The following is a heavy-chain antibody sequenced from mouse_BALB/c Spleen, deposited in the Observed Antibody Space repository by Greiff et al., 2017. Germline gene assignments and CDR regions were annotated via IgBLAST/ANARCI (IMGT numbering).Heavy chain of an antibody. V-gene: IGHV5-6-3*01. CDR2: INSNGGST. J-gene: IGHJ2*01. Sequence: EVKVVESGGGLVQPGGSLKLSCAASGFTFSSYGMSWVRQTPDKRLELVATINSNGGSTYYPDSVKGRFTISRDNAKNTLYLQMSRLKSEDTAMYYCAREGVYSGFDYWGQGTTLTVSS. CDR1: GFTFSSYG. CDR3: AREGVYSGFDY. D-gene: IGHD2-1*01.